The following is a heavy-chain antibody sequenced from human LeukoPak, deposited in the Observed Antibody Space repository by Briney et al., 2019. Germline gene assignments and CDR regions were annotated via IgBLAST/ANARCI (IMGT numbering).Heavy chain of an antibody. CDR1: GDTFINYY. V-gene: IGHV1-46*01. D-gene: IGHD3-9*01. Sequence: ASVKVSCKASGDTFINYYIHWVRQAPGQGLEWMGIINPSGGSVSYAQKFQGRVTMTRDTSTSTVYMDLSSLRSEDTAVYYCATDGILTGSSEFDYWGQGTLVTVSS. J-gene: IGHJ4*02. CDR2: INPSGGSV. CDR3: ATDGILTGSSEFDY.